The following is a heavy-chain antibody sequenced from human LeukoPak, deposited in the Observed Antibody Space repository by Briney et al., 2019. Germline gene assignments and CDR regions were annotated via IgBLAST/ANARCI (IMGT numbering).Heavy chain of an antibody. D-gene: IGHD4/OR15-4a*01. Sequence: GGSLRLSCAASGFTLRNYWMNWVRQAPGAGLVWVSRINSDGSTTGYADSVKGRFTISRDNAKNTLYLEMNSLRAEDTAVYYCAVLAGKSYAFDIWGQGTRVTVSS. CDR2: INSDGSTT. CDR1: GFTLRNYW. V-gene: IGHV3-74*01. J-gene: IGHJ3*02. CDR3: AVLAGKSYAFDI.